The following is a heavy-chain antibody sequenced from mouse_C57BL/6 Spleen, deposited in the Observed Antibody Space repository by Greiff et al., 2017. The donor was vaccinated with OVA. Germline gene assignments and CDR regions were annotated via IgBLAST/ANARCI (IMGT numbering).Heavy chain of an antibody. V-gene: IGHV1-76*01. D-gene: IGHD1-2*01. CDR3: ASEGITTARDFDY. CDR2: IYPGSGNT. CDR1: GYTFTDYY. J-gene: IGHJ2*01. Sequence: VQLHQSGAELVRPGASVKLSCKASGYTFTDYYINWVKQRPGQGLEWIARIYPGSGNTYYNEKFKGKATMTAEKTSSTAYMQLSSLTSEDSAVYFCASEGITTARDFDYWGQGTTLTVSS.